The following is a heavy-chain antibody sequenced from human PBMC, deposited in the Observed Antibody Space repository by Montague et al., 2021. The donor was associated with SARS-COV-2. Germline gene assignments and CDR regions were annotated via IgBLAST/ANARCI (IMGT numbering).Heavy chain of an antibody. Sequence: SLRLSCAASGFTFSSFGMHWVRQAPGKGLEWVAALWYDGGNKYYADSVKGRFTISRDNSKNTLYLQMNSLRAEDTAVYYCARELRGFSTSWYAPDSWGQGTLVTVSS. D-gene: IGHD6-13*01. V-gene: IGHV3-33*01. CDR2: LWYDGGNK. J-gene: IGHJ4*02. CDR3: ARELRGFSTSWYAPDS. CDR1: GFTFSSFG.